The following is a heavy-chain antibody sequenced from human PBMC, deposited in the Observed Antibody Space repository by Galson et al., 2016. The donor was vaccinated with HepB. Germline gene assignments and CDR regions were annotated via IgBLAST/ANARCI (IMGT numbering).Heavy chain of an antibody. D-gene: IGHD6-13*01. Sequence: SVKVSCKVSGYSLTELSMHWVRQASGQGLEWMGIINPSGGSTSYAQEFQGRVTMTRDTSTTTVYMELSSLRSEDTAVYYCARDRLAATGLRGLDYWGQGTLVTVSS. CDR1: GYSLTELS. V-gene: IGHV1-46*01. CDR3: ARDRLAATGLRGLDY. J-gene: IGHJ4*02. CDR2: INPSGGST.